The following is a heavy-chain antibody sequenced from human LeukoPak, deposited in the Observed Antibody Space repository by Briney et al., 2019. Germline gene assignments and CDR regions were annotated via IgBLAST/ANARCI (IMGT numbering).Heavy chain of an antibody. J-gene: IGHJ4*02. D-gene: IGHD4-23*01. CDR3: ARHGPDYGGNFDF. CDR2: INPRGGST. V-gene: IGHV1-46*01. Sequence: GASVKVSCKASGYTFTRNYMHWVRQAPGQGLEWMGIINPRGGSTTYAQKFQGRLTMTRDTSTSTVYMELSSLRSEDTAAYYCARHGPDYGGNFDFWGQGTLVTVSS. CDR1: GYTFTRNY.